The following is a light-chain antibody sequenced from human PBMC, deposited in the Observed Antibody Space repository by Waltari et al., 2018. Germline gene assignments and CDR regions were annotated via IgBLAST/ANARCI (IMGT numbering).Light chain of an antibody. J-gene: IGKJ1*01. CDR3: LQDYNYPWT. Sequence: AIQMTQSPSSLSASVGDRVTITCRASQGIRNDLGWYQQKQGKAPKLLIYAADSLQSGVPSRFSGSGSGTDFTLTISSLQPEDFATYYCLQDYNYPWTFGQGTKVEIK. CDR2: AAD. CDR1: QGIRND. V-gene: IGKV1-6*01.